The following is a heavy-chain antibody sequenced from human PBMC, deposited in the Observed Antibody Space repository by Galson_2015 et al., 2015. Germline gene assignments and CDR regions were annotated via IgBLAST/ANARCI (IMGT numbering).Heavy chain of an antibody. D-gene: IGHD4-17*01. V-gene: IGHV3-23*01. Sequence: SLRLSCAASGFTFSSYAMSWVRQAPGKGLEWVSAISGSGGSTYYADSVKGRFTISRDNSKNTLYLQMNSLRAEDTAVYYCAKDQRPSPRYGAPDAFDIWGQGTMVTVSS. CDR1: GFTFSSYA. CDR2: ISGSGGST. J-gene: IGHJ3*02. CDR3: AKDQRPSPRYGAPDAFDI.